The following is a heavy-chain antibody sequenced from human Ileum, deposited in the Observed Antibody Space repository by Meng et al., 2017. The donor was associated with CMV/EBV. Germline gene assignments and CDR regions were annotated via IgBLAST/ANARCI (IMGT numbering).Heavy chain of an antibody. CDR1: GVSISNYY. Sequence: QVQLHESGPRLVKPSETLTLTCTVSGVSISNYYWTWIRQSAVKGLESIGRVHFTGGIDYNPSLMSRVTMSVDTSRNQLSLNVKSVTAADTAVYYCARAAARGVPVDYWGQGILVTVSS. V-gene: IGHV4-4*07. CDR3: ARAAARGVPVDY. D-gene: IGHD3-10*01. J-gene: IGHJ4*02. CDR2: VHFTGGI.